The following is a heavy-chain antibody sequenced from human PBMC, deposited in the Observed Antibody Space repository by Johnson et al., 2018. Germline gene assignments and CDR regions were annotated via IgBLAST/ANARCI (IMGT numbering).Heavy chain of an antibody. V-gene: IGHV3-74*01. CDR3: AREPALSMSDAFDI. D-gene: IGHD2-2*01. Sequence: VQLQESGGGLVQPGGSLRLSCAASGFSFSSYWMHWVRQAPGKGLVWVSRINRDGSSTYYADSVKGRFTISRDNAKNTLYLQGNSLRAEDTAVYYCAREPALSMSDAFDIWGQGTVVTVSS. J-gene: IGHJ3*02. CDR2: INRDGSST. CDR1: GFSFSSYW.